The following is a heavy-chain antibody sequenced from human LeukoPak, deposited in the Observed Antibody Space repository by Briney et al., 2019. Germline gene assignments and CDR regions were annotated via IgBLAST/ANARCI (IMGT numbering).Heavy chain of an antibody. V-gene: IGHV3-23*01. CDR3: AKVTKQIVVVAATPANSGH. CDR2: ISGSGGST. Sequence: GGSLRLSCATSGFIFSSHAMSWVRQAPGKGLEWVSAISGSGGSTYYADSVKGRFTISRDNSKNTLYLQMNSLRAEDTAVYYCAKVTKQIVVVAATPANSGHWGQGTLVTVSS. CDR1: GFIFSSHA. D-gene: IGHD2-15*01. J-gene: IGHJ4*02.